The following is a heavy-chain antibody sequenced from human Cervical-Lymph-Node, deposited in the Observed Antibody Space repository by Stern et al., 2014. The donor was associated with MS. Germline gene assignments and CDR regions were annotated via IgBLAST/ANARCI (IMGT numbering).Heavy chain of an antibody. V-gene: IGHV3-21*01. D-gene: IGHD4-17*01. Sequence: EVQLVESGGGLVKPGESLRLSCDASGFTFSHYSINWVRQAPGQGLEWISSISNNSTHSCYADSVEGRFPISRDSAKDSVSLHMVSLRAEDTAVYYCARARVGDYARSPHLDSWGQGTLVTVSS. CDR2: ISNNSTHS. J-gene: IGHJ4*02. CDR3: ARARVGDYARSPHLDS. CDR1: GFTFSHYS.